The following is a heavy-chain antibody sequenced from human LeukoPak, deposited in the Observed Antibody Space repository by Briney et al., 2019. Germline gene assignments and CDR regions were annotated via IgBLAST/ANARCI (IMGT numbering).Heavy chain of an antibody. J-gene: IGHJ3*02. Sequence: GGSLRLSCAASGFTFSSYAMSWVRQAPGKGLEWVSALSGSGGSAFYADSVKGRFTISRDNSKNTLFLQLNSLRAEDTAVYYCAKEVRGDYYDSGGDAFDTWGQGTVVTVSS. CDR2: LSGSGGSA. CDR1: GFTFSSYA. V-gene: IGHV3-23*01. D-gene: IGHD3-22*01. CDR3: AKEVRGDYYDSGGDAFDT.